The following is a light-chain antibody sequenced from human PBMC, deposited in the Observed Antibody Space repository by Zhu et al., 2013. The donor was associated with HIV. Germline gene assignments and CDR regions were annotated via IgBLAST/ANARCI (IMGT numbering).Light chain of an antibody. CDR1: QGISSY. V-gene: IGKV1-8*01. CDR2: DVS. CDR3: QQYTKSSPPLFT. Sequence: AIRMTQSPSSFSASTGDRVTITCRASQGISSYLAWYQQKPGKAPKLLIYDVSRLEVGVSSRFTGSGSWDYFLLSRSPACRPEDVGTYYCQQYTKSSPPLFTFGPGTRLDIK. J-gene: IGKJ3*01.